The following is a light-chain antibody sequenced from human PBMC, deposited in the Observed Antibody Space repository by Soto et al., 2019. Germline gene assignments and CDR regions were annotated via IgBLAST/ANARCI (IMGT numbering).Light chain of an antibody. Sequence: EIVLTQSPGTLSLSPGERATLSCRASQCVSSSYLAWYQQKPGQAPRLLIYGASSRATGIPDRFSGSGSGTDVTLTISRLEPEDFALYYCQQYGSSPWTFGQGTKVEIK. J-gene: IGKJ1*01. CDR2: GAS. CDR3: QQYGSSPWT. CDR1: QCVSSSY. V-gene: IGKV3-20*01.